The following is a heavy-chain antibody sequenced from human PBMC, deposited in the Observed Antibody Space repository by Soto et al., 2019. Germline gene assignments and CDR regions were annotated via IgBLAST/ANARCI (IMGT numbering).Heavy chain of an antibody. CDR1: GFSLSTSGAG. V-gene: IGHV2-5*02. D-gene: IGHD1-26*01. Sequence: QITLKESGPTLVKPTQTLTLTCTFSGFSLSTSGAGVGWIRQPPPKALEWLAVVYWDDDKRYSPSLKSRLTITKDTSKNQGVLKMTHMDPVDTATYYCAYRLYAGWLTGSYDDYWGPGTLVTVSS. CDR3: AYRLYAGWLTGSYDDY. CDR2: VYWDDDK. J-gene: IGHJ4*02.